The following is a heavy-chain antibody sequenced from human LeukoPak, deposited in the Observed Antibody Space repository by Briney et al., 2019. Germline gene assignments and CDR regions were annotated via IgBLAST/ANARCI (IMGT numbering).Heavy chain of an antibody. CDR3: ARGRDIVLAGLSVLHDY. V-gene: IGHV1-2*02. Sequence: ASVKVSCKASGYTFTGYYLHWVRQAPGQGLEWMGWIDPNSGGTKYAQKFQGRVAMTRDTSISTAYMGLSRLTSDDTAVYYCARGRDIVLAGLSVLHDYWGQGTLVTVSS. J-gene: IGHJ4*02. CDR1: GYTFTGYY. D-gene: IGHD2-8*02. CDR2: IDPNSGGT.